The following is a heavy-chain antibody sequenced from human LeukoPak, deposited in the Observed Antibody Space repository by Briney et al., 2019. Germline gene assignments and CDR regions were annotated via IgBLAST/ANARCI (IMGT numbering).Heavy chain of an antibody. Sequence: SETLSLTCTVSGDSISSYYWSWIRQSAGKGLEWIGRIHTSGSTDYSPSLKSRVTVSIDTSKTQFSLKVNSVTAADTGVYYCARAPEFSSGWLLDYWGQGSLVTVSS. V-gene: IGHV4-4*07. CDR3: ARAPEFSSGWLLDY. CDR2: IHTSGST. D-gene: IGHD6-19*01. CDR1: GDSISSYY. J-gene: IGHJ4*02.